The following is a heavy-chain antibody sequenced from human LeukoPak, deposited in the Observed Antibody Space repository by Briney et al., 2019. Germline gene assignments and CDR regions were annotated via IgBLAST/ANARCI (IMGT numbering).Heavy chain of an antibody. D-gene: IGHD6-13*01. J-gene: IGHJ3*02. Sequence: PGGSLRLSCAASGFTFSSYAMSWVRQAPGKGLEWVSAISGSGGSTYYADSVKGRFTISRDNSKNTLYLQMNSLRAEDTAVYYCAKDRTASRIAAPSDAFDIWGQGTMVTVSS. CDR2: ISGSGGST. V-gene: IGHV3-23*01. CDR1: GFTFSSYA. CDR3: AKDRTASRIAAPSDAFDI.